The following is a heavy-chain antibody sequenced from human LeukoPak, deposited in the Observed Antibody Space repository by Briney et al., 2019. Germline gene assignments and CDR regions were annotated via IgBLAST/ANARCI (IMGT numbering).Heavy chain of an antibody. V-gene: IGHV1-8*01. CDR2: MNPNSGNT. D-gene: IGHD1-20*01. CDR1: GYTFTSYD. CDR3: ARGRITGTTEWFDP. J-gene: IGHJ5*02. Sequence: ASVKVSCKASGYTFTSYDINWVRQATGQGLEWMGWMNPNSGNTGYAQKFQGRVTMTRNTSISTAYMELSSLRSEDTAAYYCARGRITGTTEWFDPWGQGTLVTVSS.